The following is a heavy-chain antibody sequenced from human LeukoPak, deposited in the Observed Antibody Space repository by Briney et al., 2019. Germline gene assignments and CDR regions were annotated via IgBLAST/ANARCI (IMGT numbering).Heavy chain of an antibody. CDR2: INHSGIT. D-gene: IGHD3-22*01. Sequence: SETLSLTCAVYGGSFSGYYWSWIRQSPGKGLEWLGEINHSGITNYNLSLKSRVTISVDTSKKQFSLRLSSVTAADTAVYYCARVSHYYNSSGYYYDPSYYFDYWGRGTLVTVSS. V-gene: IGHV4-34*01. CDR1: GGSFSGYY. CDR3: ARVSHYYNSSGYYYDPSYYFDY. J-gene: IGHJ4*02.